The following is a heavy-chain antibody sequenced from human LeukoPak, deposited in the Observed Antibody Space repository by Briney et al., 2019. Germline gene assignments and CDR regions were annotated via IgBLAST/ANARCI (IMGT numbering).Heavy chain of an antibody. D-gene: IGHD6-13*01. CDR3: AKGGIAAAGTDY. Sequence: GGSLRLSCAASGFTVSSNYMSWVRQAPGKGLEWVSAISGSGGSTYYADSVKGRFTISRDNSKNTLYLQMNSLRAEDTAVYCCAKGGIAAAGTDYWGQGTLVTVSS. V-gene: IGHV3-23*01. CDR1: GFTVSSNY. J-gene: IGHJ4*02. CDR2: ISGSGGST.